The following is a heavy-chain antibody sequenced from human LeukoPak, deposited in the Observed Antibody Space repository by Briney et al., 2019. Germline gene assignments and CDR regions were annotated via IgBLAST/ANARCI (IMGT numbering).Heavy chain of an antibody. V-gene: IGHV4-39*02. CDR3: ARDWRELLRWFDP. CDR2: IYYSGST. CDR1: GGSISSSSYY. Sequence: SETLSLTCTVSGGSISSSSYYWGWIRQPPGKGLEWIGSIYYSGSTYYNPSLKSRVTISVDTSKNQFSLKLSSVTAADTAVYYCARDWRELLRWFDPWGQGALVTVSS. J-gene: IGHJ5*02. D-gene: IGHD1-26*01.